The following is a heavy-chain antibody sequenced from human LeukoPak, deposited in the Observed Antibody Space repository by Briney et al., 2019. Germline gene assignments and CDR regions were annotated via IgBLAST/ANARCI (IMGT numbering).Heavy chain of an antibody. CDR2: LYSGGSS. CDR1: GFTVSNNY. D-gene: IGHD3-10*01. J-gene: IGHJ5*01. V-gene: IGHV3-66*01. Sequence: GGSLRLSCAASGFTVSNNYMSWVRQAPGKGLEWVSVLYSGGSSYNSDSAKGRCTISRDNVDNVVYLEMNSLGAEDTTTYYCARVAGSGPTGWFDSWGQGTLVIVSS. CDR3: ARVAGSGPTGWFDS.